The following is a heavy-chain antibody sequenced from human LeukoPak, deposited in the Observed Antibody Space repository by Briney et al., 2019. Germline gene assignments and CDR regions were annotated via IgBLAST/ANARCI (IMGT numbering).Heavy chain of an antibody. J-gene: IGHJ4*02. CDR3: ASLTYYDFWSGYNSGLSFFDY. CDR2: IYYSGST. CDR1: GGSISSYY. V-gene: IGHV4-59*08. Sequence: SETLSLTCTVPGGSISSYYWSWIRQPPGKGLEWIGYIYYSGSTNYNPSLKSRVTISVDTSKNQFSLKLSSVTAADTAVYYCASLTYYDFWSGYNSGLSFFDYWGQGTLVTVSS. D-gene: IGHD3-3*01.